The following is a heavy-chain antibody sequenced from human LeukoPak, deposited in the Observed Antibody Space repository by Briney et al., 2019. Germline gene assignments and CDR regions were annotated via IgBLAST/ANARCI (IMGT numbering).Heavy chain of an antibody. J-gene: IGHJ6*04. Sequence: ASVKVSCKASGYTFTSYGISWVRRAPGQGLEWMGWISAYNGNTNYAQKLQGRVTMTTDTSTSTAYMELRSLRSDDTAVYYCARVASHDYGDYVGSKYYGMDVWGKGTTVTVSS. CDR2: ISAYNGNT. CDR3: ARVASHDYGDYVGSKYYGMDV. CDR1: GYTFTSYG. D-gene: IGHD4-17*01. V-gene: IGHV1-18*04.